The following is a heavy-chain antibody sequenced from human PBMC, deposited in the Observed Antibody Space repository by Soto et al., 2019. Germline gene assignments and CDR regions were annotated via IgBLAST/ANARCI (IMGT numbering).Heavy chain of an antibody. D-gene: IGHD3-10*01. J-gene: IGHJ5*02. CDR1: GGSISSGGYY. CDR3: ARVSLGYYGSGSYPTWFDP. V-gene: IGHV4-31*03. CDR2: MFYSGST. Sequence: QVQLQESGPGLVKPSQTLSLTCTVSGGSISSGGYYWSWIRQHPGKGLEWIGYMFYSGSTYYNPSLKSRVTISVDTSKNQFSLKLSSVTAADTAVYYCARVSLGYYGSGSYPTWFDPWGQGTLVTVSS.